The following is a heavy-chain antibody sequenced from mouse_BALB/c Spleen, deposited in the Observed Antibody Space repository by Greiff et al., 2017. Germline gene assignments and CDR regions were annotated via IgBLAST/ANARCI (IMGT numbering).Heavy chain of an antibody. J-gene: IGHJ4*01. CDR1: GYTFTDYA. CDR2: ISTYYGNT. CDR3: ARSIDYAMDY. V-gene: IGHV1-67*01. Sequence: VQLQQSGPELVRPGVSVKISCKGSGYTFTDYAMHWVKQSHAKSLEWIGVISTYYGNTNYNQKFKGKATLTADKSSSTAYMQLSSLTSENSAVYFCARSIDYAMDYWGQGTSVTVSS.